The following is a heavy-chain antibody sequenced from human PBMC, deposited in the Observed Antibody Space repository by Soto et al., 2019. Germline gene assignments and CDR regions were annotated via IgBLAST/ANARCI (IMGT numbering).Heavy chain of an antibody. V-gene: IGHV1-69*06. CDR3: AREAGGSSSYYYYGMDV. J-gene: IGHJ6*02. Sequence: SVKVSCKASGGTFSSYAISWVRQAPGQGLEWMGGIIPIFGTANYAQKFQGRVTITADKSTSTAYMELSSLRSEDTAVYYCAREAGGSSSYYYYGMDVWGQGTTVTVSS. D-gene: IGHD6-6*01. CDR1: GGTFSSYA. CDR2: IIPIFGTA.